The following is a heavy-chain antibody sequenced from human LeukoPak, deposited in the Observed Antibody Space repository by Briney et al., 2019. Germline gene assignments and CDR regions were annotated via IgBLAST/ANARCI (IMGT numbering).Heavy chain of an antibody. D-gene: IGHD1-20*01. CDR1: GYSFISYW. J-gene: IGHJ4*02. CDR2: IYPGDSDT. Sequence: GESLKISCKGSGYSFISYWIGWVRQMPGKGLGWMGIIYPGDSDTRYSPSFQGQVTISADKSISTAYLQWRSLKASDTAMYYCATCITGSIGEFDYWGQGTLVTVSS. CDR3: ATCITGSIGEFDY. V-gene: IGHV5-51*01.